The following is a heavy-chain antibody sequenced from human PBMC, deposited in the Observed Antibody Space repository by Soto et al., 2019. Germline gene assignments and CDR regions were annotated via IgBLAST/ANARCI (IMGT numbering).Heavy chain of an antibody. D-gene: IGHD1-26*01. J-gene: IGHJ4*02. CDR3: AGGSGSYYV. Sequence: QVQVVESGGGVVHPEKSRRLSFAASGFTFINLGMHWVRQAPGKGLEWVAVISNDGTSENYAQSVKGRFTISRDNSKNTLYLQMNSLRAEDTAVYYCAGGSGSYYVWGQGTLVTVSS. V-gene: IGHV3-30*03. CDR1: GFTFINLG. CDR2: ISNDGTSE.